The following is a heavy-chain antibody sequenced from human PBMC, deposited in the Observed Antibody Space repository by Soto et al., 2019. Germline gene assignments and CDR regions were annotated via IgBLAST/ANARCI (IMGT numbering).Heavy chain of an antibody. Sequence: GGSLRLSCAASGFTFSSYSMNWVRQSPGKGLEWVSSISSSSSYIYYADSVKGRFTISRDNAKNSLYLQMNSLRAEDTAVYYCARDLPSIAALFDPWGQGTLVTVSS. J-gene: IGHJ5*02. CDR2: ISSSSSYI. CDR3: ARDLPSIAALFDP. CDR1: GFTFSSYS. D-gene: IGHD6-6*01. V-gene: IGHV3-21*01.